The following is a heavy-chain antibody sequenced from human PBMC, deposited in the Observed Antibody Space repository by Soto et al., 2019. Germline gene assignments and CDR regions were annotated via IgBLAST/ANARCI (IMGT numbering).Heavy chain of an antibody. J-gene: IGHJ5*02. CDR2: IYYTGNT. CDR3: SRLPDGSPGDL. Sequence: DTLSLTCTVSGGSVSSTPYHWGWVRQPPGMGLEWIGSIYYTGNTYYSPSLKGRVVISLDTSKNQFSLRLTSVTAADTAVYYCSRLPDGSPGDLWGQGTLVTVSS. D-gene: IGHD3-10*01. V-gene: IGHV4-39*01. CDR1: GGSVSSTPYH.